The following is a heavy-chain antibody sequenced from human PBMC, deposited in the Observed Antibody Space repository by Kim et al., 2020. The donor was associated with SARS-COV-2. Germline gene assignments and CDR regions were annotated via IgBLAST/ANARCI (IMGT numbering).Heavy chain of an antibody. J-gene: IGHJ6*02. CDR3: ANGEQDYYYHGMDF. V-gene: IGHV3-30*18. CDR2: ISYDGSNK. Sequence: GGSLRLSCAASGFTFSSYGMHWVRQAPGKGLEWVAVISYDGSNKYYADSVKGRFTISRDNSKNTLYLQMNSLRAEDTAVYYCANGEQDYYYHGMDFWGQG. CDR1: GFTFSSYG. D-gene: IGHD3-10*01.